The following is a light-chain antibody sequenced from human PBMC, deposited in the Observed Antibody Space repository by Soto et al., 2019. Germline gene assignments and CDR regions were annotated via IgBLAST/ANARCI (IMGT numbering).Light chain of an antibody. V-gene: IGKV3-11*01. Sequence: PGERATLSCRASQSVSSHLAWYQQKPGQAPRLLIYDASNRATGIPARFSGSGSGTDFTLTISSLEPEDFAVYYCQQRSNWPPTFGGGTKVEIK. CDR3: QQRSNWPPT. CDR1: QSVSSH. CDR2: DAS. J-gene: IGKJ4*01.